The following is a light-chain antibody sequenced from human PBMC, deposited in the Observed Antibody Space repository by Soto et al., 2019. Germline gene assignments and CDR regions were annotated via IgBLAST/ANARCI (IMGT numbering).Light chain of an antibody. V-gene: IGKV1-12*01. CDR2: SAS. CDR3: QQGSSFPRT. J-gene: IGKJ1*01. CDR1: QGISNW. Sequence: DIPMTQSPSSVSASVGDRATITCRASQGISNWLAWYQQKPGQAPKLLIYSASSLQNGVPSSFSGSGSGTEFTLTITCLQPEDFATYYFQQGSSFPRTFGQGTKVEIK.